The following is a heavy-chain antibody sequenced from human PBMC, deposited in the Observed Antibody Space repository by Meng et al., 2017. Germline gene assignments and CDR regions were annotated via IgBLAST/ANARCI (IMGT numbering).Heavy chain of an antibody. D-gene: IGHD6-25*01. J-gene: IGHJ3*02. CDR3: TKGGAAGTHVTYAFDI. CDR2: ISSSTRYI. CDR1: GFTFSPYT. V-gene: IGHV3-21*01. Sequence: GESLKISCVASGFTFSPYTANWVRQAPGKGLEWVASISSSTRYIYYADSLRGRFTISRDHARNSLYLQMNTLRPDDTAVYYCTKGGAAGTHVTYAFDIWGQGTGVTVSS.